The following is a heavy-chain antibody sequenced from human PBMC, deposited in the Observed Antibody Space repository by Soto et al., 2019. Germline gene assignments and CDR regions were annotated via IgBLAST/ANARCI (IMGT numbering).Heavy chain of an antibody. J-gene: IGHJ6*02. D-gene: IGHD2-15*01. CDR1: GGTFTKYA. Sequence: QVHLVQAAAEVKKPGSSVKVSCKASGGTFTKYAFSWVRQAPGQGLEWMGGIIPISATTNYAQKFRGRVTITADDSTSTAYLELSSLRSEDTAMYFCARGLTGWQLGISYYGMEVWGQGTTVTVSS. CDR2: IIPISATT. CDR3: ARGLTGWQLGISYYGMEV. V-gene: IGHV1-69*01.